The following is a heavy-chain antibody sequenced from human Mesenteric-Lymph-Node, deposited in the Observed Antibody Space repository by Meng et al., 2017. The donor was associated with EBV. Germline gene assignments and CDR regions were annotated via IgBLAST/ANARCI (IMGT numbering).Heavy chain of an antibody. Sequence: QVQLVQSGAEVKKPGASVKVSCKASGYTFTSYAMHWVRQAPGQRLEWMGWINVGNGDTKYSQKFQGRVTITRDTSASTAYMELSSLRSEDTAVYYCARDSSGDSRYFDTWGQGTLVTVSS. V-gene: IGHV1-3*01. CDR3: ARDSSGDSRYFDT. CDR1: GYTFTSYA. CDR2: INVGNGDT. D-gene: IGHD6-19*01. J-gene: IGHJ5*02.